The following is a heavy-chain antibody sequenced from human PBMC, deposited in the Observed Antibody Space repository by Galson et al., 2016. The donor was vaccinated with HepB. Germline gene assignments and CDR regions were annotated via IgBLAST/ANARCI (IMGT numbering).Heavy chain of an antibody. CDR3: ARLSSVGLDS. CDR1: GXDFTXXY. J-gene: IGHJ4*02. CDR2: IYPXXSDA. D-gene: IGHD1-26*01. Sequence: QSGAEVKKPGESLKIXCQASGXDFTXXYIXXXRQXXGKGLEWMGXIYPXXSDARYSPSFQGEVTMSVDKSLSTTYLQWNSLKASDTAIYYCARLSSVGLDSWGQGTLVTVSA. V-gene: IGHV5-51*01.